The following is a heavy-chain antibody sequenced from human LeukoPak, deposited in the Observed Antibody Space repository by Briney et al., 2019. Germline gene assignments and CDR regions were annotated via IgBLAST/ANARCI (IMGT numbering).Heavy chain of an antibody. V-gene: IGHV4-4*09. CDR1: GGSISSYY. D-gene: IGHD6-13*01. CDR2: IYTSGST. Sequence: PSETLSLTCTVSGGSISSYYWSWIRQPPGKGLEWIGYIYTSGSTNYNPSLKSRVTISVDTSKNQFSLKLSSGTAADTAVYYCARPTAAGMFDPWGQGTLVTVSS. J-gene: IGHJ5*02. CDR3: ARPTAAGMFDP.